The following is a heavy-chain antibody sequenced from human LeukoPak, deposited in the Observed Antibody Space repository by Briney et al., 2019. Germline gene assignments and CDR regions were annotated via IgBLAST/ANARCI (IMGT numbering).Heavy chain of an antibody. Sequence: GGSLRLSCAASGFTFTTYWMTWVRQAPGKGLEWVANINQDGTEKYYVDSVKGRFTISRDNAKNSLYLQMNSLRVEDTAVYYCAKEMWIQLWSDAFDIWGQGTMVTVSS. CDR1: GFTFTTYW. CDR3: AKEMWIQLWSDAFDI. J-gene: IGHJ3*02. D-gene: IGHD5-18*01. V-gene: IGHV3-7*01. CDR2: INQDGTEK.